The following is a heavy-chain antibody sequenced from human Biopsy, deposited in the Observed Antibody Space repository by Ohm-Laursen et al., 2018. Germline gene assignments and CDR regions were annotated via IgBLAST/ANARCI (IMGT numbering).Heavy chain of an antibody. J-gene: IGHJ5*02. V-gene: IGHV4-39*01. D-gene: IGHD3-22*01. CDR3: ARDYDTSGYYYVS. CDR2: IFYRGST. CDR1: GGSISNNNYY. Sequence: GTLSLTCAVSGGSISNNNYYWGWIRQPPGKGLEWIGSIFYRGSTHYKPSLKSRVNISVDTTKNQFSLKLNSVTAADTAVYYCARDYDTSGYYYVSWGQGTLVTVSS.